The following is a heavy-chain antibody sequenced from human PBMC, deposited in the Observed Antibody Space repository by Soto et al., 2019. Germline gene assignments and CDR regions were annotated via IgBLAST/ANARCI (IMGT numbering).Heavy chain of an antibody. Sequence: SVKVSCKASGGTFSSYAISWVRQAPGQGLEWMGGIIPIFGTANYAQKFQGRVTITADESTSTAYMELSSLRSEDTAVYYCARSSMVRGVIIPNWFDPWGQGTLVTVSS. D-gene: IGHD3-10*01. CDR2: IIPIFGTA. J-gene: IGHJ5*02. CDR3: ARSSMVRGVIIPNWFDP. V-gene: IGHV1-69*13. CDR1: GGTFSSYA.